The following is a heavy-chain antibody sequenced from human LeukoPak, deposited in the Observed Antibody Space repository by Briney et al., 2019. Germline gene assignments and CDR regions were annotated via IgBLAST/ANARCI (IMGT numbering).Heavy chain of an antibody. CDR1: GGSISSYY. CDR2: IYYSGST. D-gene: IGHD3-10*01. J-gene: IGHJ4*02. V-gene: IGHV4-59*01. CDR3: ARGVRGVTIDY. Sequence: SSETLSLTCTVSGGSISSYYWSWIRQPPGKGLEWIGYIYYSGSTNYNPSLKSRVTISVDTSKNQFSLKLSSVTAADTAVYYCARGVRGVTIDYWGQGTLVTVSS.